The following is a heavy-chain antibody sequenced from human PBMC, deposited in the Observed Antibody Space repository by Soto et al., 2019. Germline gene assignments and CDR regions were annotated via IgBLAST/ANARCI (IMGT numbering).Heavy chain of an antibody. CDR2: ISSRNIYI. J-gene: IGHJ6*02. D-gene: IGHD3-9*01. CDR1: GFTFSSYT. V-gene: IGHV3-21*01. CDR3: AKDVLTGYYGQGMDV. Sequence: GGSLRLSCAASGFTFSSYTMNWVRQAPGKGLEWVSSISSRNIYIYYADSVKGRFTISRDNAKNALYLQMNSLRAEDTAVYYCAKDVLTGYYGQGMDVWGQGTTVTVSS.